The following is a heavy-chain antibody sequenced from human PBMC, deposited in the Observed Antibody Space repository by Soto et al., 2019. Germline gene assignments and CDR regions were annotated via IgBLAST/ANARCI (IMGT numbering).Heavy chain of an antibody. D-gene: IGHD6-13*01. CDR1: GYTFTSYG. CDR3: ARDGQPTSAVYYYGMDV. CDR2: ISAYNGNT. J-gene: IGHJ6*02. V-gene: IGHV1-18*01. Sequence: QVQLVQSGAEVKKPGASVKVSCKASGYTFTSYGISGVRQAPEQGLEGMGWISAYNGNTNYAQKLQGRVTMTTDTSTSTAYMELRSLRSDDTAVYYCARDGQPTSAVYYYGMDVWGQGTTVTVSS.